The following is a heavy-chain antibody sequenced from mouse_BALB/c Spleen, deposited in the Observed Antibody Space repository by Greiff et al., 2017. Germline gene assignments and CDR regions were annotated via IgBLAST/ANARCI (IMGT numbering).Heavy chain of an antibody. J-gene: IGHJ2*01. CDR1: GFTFSSFG. V-gene: IGHV5-17*02. CDR2: ISSGSSTI. D-gene: IGHD2-10*01. CDR3: ARSAYYGNFYFDY. Sequence: EVMLVESGGGLVQPGGSRKLSCAASGFTFSSFGMHWVRQAPEKGLEWVAYISSGSSTIYYAATVKGRFTISRDNPKNTLFLQMTSLRSEDTAMYYCARSAYYGNFYFDYWGQGTTLTVSS.